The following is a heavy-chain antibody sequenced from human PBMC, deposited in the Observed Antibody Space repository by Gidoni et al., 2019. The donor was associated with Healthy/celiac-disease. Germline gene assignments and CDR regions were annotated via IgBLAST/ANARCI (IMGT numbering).Heavy chain of an antibody. CDR1: GGSFSGYY. J-gene: IGHJ1*01. V-gene: IGHV4-34*01. CDR3: ARGVAVAGPYFQH. D-gene: IGHD6-19*01. CDR2: INHSGST. Sequence: QVQLQQWGAGLLKPSETLSLTCAVYGGSFSGYYWSWIRQPPGKGLEWIGEINHSGSTNYNPSLKSRVTISVDTSKNQFSLKLSSVTAADTAVYYCARGVAVAGPYFQHWGQGTLVTVSS.